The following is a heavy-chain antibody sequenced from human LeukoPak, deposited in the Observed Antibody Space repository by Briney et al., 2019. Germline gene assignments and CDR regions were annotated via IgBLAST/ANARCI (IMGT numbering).Heavy chain of an antibody. CDR1: GGTFSSYA. D-gene: IGHD3-3*01. V-gene: IGHV1-69*04. J-gene: IGHJ4*02. CDR3: AVDFWRSQGFDY. Sequence: SVKVSCKASGGTFSSYAICWVRQAPGQGLEWMGRIIPIFGIANYAQKFQGRVTITADKSTSTAYMELSSLRSEDTAVYYCAVDFWRSQGFDYWGQGTLVTVSS. CDR2: IIPIFGIA.